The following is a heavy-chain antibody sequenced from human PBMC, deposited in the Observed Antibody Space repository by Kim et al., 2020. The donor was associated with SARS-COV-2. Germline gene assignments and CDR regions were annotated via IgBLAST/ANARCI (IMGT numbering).Heavy chain of an antibody. J-gene: IGHJ4*02. Sequence: ASVKVSCKASGYTFTGYYIHWVRQAPGQGLEWMGWIDPNSGGTNYAQKFQGRFTMTRDTSISTAYMELSSLRSDDTAVYYCARPRAAAGTGYFDYWGQGALVTVSS. D-gene: IGHD6-13*01. CDR3: ARPRAAAGTGYFDY. CDR2: IDPNSGGT. CDR1: GYTFTGYY. V-gene: IGHV1-2*02.